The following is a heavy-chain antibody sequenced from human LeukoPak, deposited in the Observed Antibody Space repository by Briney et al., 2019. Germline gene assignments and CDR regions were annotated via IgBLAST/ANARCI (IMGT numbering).Heavy chain of an antibody. Sequence: PGGSLRLSCAASGFTFSSYAMSWVRQAPGKGLEWVSSISSSSSYIYYADSVKGRFTISRDNAKNSLYLQMNSLRAEDTAVYYCATSGYCSGGSCYSGAFDIWGQGTMVTVSS. CDR2: ISSSSSYI. CDR3: ATSGYCSGGSCYSGAFDI. CDR1: GFTFSSYA. J-gene: IGHJ3*02. V-gene: IGHV3-21*01. D-gene: IGHD2-15*01.